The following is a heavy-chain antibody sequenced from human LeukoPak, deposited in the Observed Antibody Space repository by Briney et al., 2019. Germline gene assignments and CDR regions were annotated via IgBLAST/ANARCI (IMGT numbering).Heavy chain of an antibody. CDR2: IYYSGST. CDR3: ARAFLRYSYGYLLDY. D-gene: IGHD5-18*01. V-gene: IGHV4-31*03. CDR1: GGSISSGGYY. Sequence: SETLSLTCTVSGGSISSGGYYWSWLRQHPGKGLEWIGYIYYSGSTYYNPSLKSRVTISVDTSKNQFSLKLSSVTAADTAVYYCARAFLRYSYGYLLDYWGQGTLVTVSS. J-gene: IGHJ4*02.